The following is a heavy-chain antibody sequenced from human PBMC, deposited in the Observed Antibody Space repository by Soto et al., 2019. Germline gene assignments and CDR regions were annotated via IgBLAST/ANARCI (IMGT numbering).Heavy chain of an antibody. D-gene: IGHD7-27*01. J-gene: IGHJ5*02. V-gene: IGHV1-2*02. CDR2: INPNSGGT. Sequence: ASVKVSCKASGYTFTGYYMHWVRQAPGQGLEWMGWINPNSGGTNYAQKFQGRVTMTRDTSISTAYMELSRLRSDDTAVYYCARAWKLGIRGWFDPWGQGTLVTVSS. CDR1: GYTFTGYY. CDR3: ARAWKLGIRGWFDP.